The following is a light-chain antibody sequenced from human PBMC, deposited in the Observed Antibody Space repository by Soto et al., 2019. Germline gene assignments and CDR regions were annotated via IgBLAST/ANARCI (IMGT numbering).Light chain of an antibody. V-gene: IGKV3-20*01. CDR1: QSVSSSY. J-gene: IGKJ4*01. CDR2: GAS. Sequence: VLTQSPVTLSLSQGERATLSCRASQSVSSSYLAWYQQKPGQAPRLLIYGASSRATGIPDRFSGSGSGTDFTLTISRLEPEDFTLYYCQHYGSSPIPFGGGSK. CDR3: QHYGSSPIP.